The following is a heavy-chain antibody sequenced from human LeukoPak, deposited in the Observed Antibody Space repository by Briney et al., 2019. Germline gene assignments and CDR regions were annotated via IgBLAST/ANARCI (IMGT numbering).Heavy chain of an antibody. V-gene: IGHV4-34*01. J-gene: IGHJ4*02. Sequence: SETLSLTCAVYGGSFSGYYWSWIRQPPRKGLEWIGEINHSGSTNYNPSLKSRVTISVDTSKNKFSLKLSSVTAADTAVYYCARRRDYDYVWGSYRPPFDYWGQGTLVTVSS. CDR2: INHSGST. CDR3: ARRRDYDYVWGSYRPPFDY. D-gene: IGHD3-16*02. CDR1: GGSFSGYY.